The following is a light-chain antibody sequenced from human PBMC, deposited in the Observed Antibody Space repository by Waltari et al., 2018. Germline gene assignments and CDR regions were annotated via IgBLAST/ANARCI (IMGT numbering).Light chain of an antibody. Sequence: EIVMTQSPATLSVSPGERATLSCRASQSVSSNLAWYQQKPGQAPRLLIHGASTRATGVPARFSGSGSGTEFTLTISSLQSEDFAVYYCQQYNTWSPTFGQGTKVDIK. J-gene: IGKJ1*01. CDR1: QSVSSN. CDR3: QQYNTWSPT. CDR2: GAS. V-gene: IGKV3-15*01.